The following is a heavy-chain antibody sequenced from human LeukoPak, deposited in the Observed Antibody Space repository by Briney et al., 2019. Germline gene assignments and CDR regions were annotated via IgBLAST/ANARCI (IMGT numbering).Heavy chain of an antibody. D-gene: IGHD6-13*01. Sequence: GGPLRLSCAASGFTFSRYSMNWVRQAPGKGLEWVSYISSSSFKIGYADSVKGRFTISRDNSKNSLYLQMDSLRVEDTAVYYCVRDPSYGSSWYYYMDVWGKGTTVTVSS. CDR1: GFTFSRYS. V-gene: IGHV3-48*04. J-gene: IGHJ6*03. CDR2: ISSSSFKI. CDR3: VRDPSYGSSWYYYMDV.